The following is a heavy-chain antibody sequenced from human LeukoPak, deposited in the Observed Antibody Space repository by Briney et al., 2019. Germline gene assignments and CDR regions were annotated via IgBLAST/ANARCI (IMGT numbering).Heavy chain of an antibody. CDR3: AKDMFGGNSAVDC. CDR2: ISGSGDST. V-gene: IGHV3-23*01. J-gene: IGHJ4*02. D-gene: IGHD4-23*01. CDR1: GFTFSSYA. Sequence: GGSLRLFCAASGFTFSSYAMNWVRQSPGKGLEWVSSISGSGDSTYCADCVEGRFTISRDNSKNTLYLKMNSLRAEDTAVYYCAKDMFGGNSAVDCWGQGTLGTVSS.